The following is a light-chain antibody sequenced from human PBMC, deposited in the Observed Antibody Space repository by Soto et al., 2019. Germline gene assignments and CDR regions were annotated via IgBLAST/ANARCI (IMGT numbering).Light chain of an antibody. CDR3: QQYNNWPLWT. CDR2: GAS. V-gene: IGKV3-15*01. J-gene: IGKJ1*01. Sequence: EIVMTQSPATLSVSTGERATLSCRGSQSVSSNLAWYQQKPGQAPRLLIYGASTRATGIPARFSGSGSGTEFTLTISSLQSEDFAVYYCQQYNNWPLWTFGQGTKVEIK. CDR1: QSVSSN.